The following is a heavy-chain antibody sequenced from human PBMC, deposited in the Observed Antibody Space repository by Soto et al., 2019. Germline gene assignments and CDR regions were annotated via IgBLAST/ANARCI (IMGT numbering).Heavy chain of an antibody. CDR2: IIPILGIA. Sequence: QVQLVQSGAEVKKPGSSVKVSCKASGGTFSSYTISWVRQAPGQGLEWMGRIIPILGIANYAQKFQGRVTITADKPTRTAYMELSSLRSEDTAVYYCASEGYCSGGSRYYDYWGQGHLVTVSS. CDR3: ASEGYCSGGSRYYDY. CDR1: GGTFSSYT. V-gene: IGHV1-69*02. J-gene: IGHJ4*02. D-gene: IGHD2-15*01.